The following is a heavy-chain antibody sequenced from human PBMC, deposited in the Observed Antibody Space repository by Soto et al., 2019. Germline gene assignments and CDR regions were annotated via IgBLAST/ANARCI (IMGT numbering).Heavy chain of an antibody. J-gene: IGHJ4*02. Sequence: ASAKFSCTASASIFTDYFMHWVRQSPGQGLEWMGWINPHSGGADYAPTFQGRVTMTRDTAISTASVELRSLRSDDMDVYYCVRGSQRWTPRGDYWGQGSLVTVSS. CDR2: INPHSGGA. CDR1: ASIFTDYF. CDR3: VRGSQRWTPRGDY. V-gene: IGHV1-2*02. D-gene: IGHD2-15*01.